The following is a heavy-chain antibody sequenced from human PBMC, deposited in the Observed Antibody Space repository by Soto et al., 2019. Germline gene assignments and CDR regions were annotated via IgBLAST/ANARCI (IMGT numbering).Heavy chain of an antibody. CDR2: ISFDGSNK. CDR1: GFTFSNYA. D-gene: IGHD5-12*01. Sequence: QVQLVESGGGVVQPGRSLRLSCAASGFTFSNYAMHWVRQAPGKGLEWVAVISFDGSNKYYADYVKDRFTVSRDNSKNTMYVKMSSLRAEDMAVYYCGRDRRFGNGYNLGFDYWGQGTLVTVSS. V-gene: IGHV3-30-3*01. CDR3: GRDRRFGNGYNLGFDY. J-gene: IGHJ4*02.